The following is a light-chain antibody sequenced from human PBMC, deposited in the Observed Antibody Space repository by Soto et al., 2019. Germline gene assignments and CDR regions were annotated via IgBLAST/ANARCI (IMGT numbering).Light chain of an antibody. CDR3: SSYTKYNSRL. CDR1: SSDIGANVY. Sequence: QSVLTQPAAVSGSPGQSITISCTGSSSDIGANVYVSWYQQHPGEAPKVILYDVNNRPSGVSNRFSGSKSGNTASLTISGLQAEDEADYYCSSYTKYNSRLFGGGTKVTVL. J-gene: IGLJ2*01. CDR2: DVN. V-gene: IGLV2-14*01.